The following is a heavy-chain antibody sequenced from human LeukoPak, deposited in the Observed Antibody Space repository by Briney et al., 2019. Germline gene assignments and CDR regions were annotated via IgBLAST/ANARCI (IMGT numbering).Heavy chain of an antibody. CDR3: ARLNYDSSGYYRDYFDY. CDR2: ITHSGTT. J-gene: IGHJ4*02. D-gene: IGHD3-22*01. CDR1: GGSISSGSYY. Sequence: PSETLSLTRTVSGGSISSGSYYWSWIRQPPGKGLEWIGEITHSGTTNYNPSLKGRVTISVDTSKNQFSLRLSSVTAADTAVYYCARLNYDSSGYYRDYFDYWGQGTLVTVSS. V-gene: IGHV4-39*07.